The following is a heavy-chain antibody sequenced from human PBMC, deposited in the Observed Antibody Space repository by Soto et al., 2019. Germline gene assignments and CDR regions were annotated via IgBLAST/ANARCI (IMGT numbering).Heavy chain of an antibody. D-gene: IGHD2-21*02. CDR2: INHSGST. CDR1: GGSFSGYY. CDR3: ARGTNLKRNIVVVTAIHY. J-gene: IGHJ4*02. V-gene: IGHV4-34*01. Sequence: SETLSLTCAVYGGSFSGYYWSWIRQPPGKGLEWIGEINHSGSTNYNPSLKSRVTISVDTSKNQFSLRLSSVTAADTAVYYCARGTNLKRNIVVVTAIHYWGQGTLVTVSS.